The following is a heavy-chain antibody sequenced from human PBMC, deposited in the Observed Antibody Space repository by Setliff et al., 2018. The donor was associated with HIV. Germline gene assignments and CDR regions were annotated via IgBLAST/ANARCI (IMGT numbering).Heavy chain of an antibody. D-gene: IGHD5-18*01. CDR1: GDSIDRSNFF. Sequence: PSETLSLTCTVSGDSIDRSNFFWTWIRQHPGKGLEWIGYIYYSGSATYNPSLKSQASISVDTSRNEFSLKLSSVTAADTAVYFCARQPVDTASFDPWGQGTLVTVSS. CDR3: ARQPVDTASFDP. J-gene: IGHJ5*02. V-gene: IGHV4-31*01. CDR2: IYYSGSA.